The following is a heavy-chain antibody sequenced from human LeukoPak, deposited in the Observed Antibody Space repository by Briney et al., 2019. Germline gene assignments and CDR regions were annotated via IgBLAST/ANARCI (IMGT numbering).Heavy chain of an antibody. Sequence: GASVKVSCKASGYTFTSFGISWVRQAPGQGLEWMGWISTYNDNTNYAQKLQGRVTMTTDTSTSTAYMELRSLRSDDTAVYCCASVFSFGDYIWGSYRYYFDYWGQGTLVTVSS. CDR2: ISTYNDNT. CDR3: ASVFSFGDYIWGSYRYYFDY. J-gene: IGHJ4*02. V-gene: IGHV1-18*01. CDR1: GYTFTSFG. D-gene: IGHD3-16*02.